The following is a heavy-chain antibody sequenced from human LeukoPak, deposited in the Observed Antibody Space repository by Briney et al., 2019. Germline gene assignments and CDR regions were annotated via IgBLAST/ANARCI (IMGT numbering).Heavy chain of an antibody. CDR1: KFTFSSHD. J-gene: IGHJ3*02. D-gene: IGHD3-22*01. CDR3: ARDRRFVNWDSSGEKAFDI. CDR2: ISSSGGTI. V-gene: IGHV3-48*03. Sequence: PGGSLRLSCAASKFTFSSHDMHWVRQAPGKGLEWVSFISSSGGTIYLADSVKGRFTISRDNAKNSLYLQMNSLRAEDTAVYYCARDRRFVNWDSSGEKAFDIWGQGTMVTVSS.